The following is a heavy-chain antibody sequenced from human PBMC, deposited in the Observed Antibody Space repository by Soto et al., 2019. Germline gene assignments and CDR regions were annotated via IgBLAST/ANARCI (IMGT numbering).Heavy chain of an antibody. CDR1: GFTFSGSA. CDR2: IRNKANSYAR. J-gene: IGHJ4*02. V-gene: IGHV3-73*01. Sequence: EVQLVESGGGLVQPGGSLKLSCAASGFTFSGSAMHWVRQTSGKGLEWVGRIRNKANSYARAYAASVKGRFTISRDDSKNKAYRQMNSLKSEDTALYYCSSYSANSGGAFDYWGQGTLVTVSS. CDR3: SSYSANSGGAFDY. D-gene: IGHD4-4*01.